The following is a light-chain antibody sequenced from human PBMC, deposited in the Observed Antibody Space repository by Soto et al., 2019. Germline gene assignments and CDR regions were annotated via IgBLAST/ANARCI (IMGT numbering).Light chain of an antibody. V-gene: IGKV1-27*01. CDR3: QKYNSAPRT. Sequence: DIQMTQSPSSLSASVGDRVTITCRASQGISNYLAWYQQKPGKVPKILIYAASTLQSGVPSRFSGSGSETDFTLTISTLQPEDVATYYWQKYNSAPRTFGPGTKVDIK. CDR2: AAS. CDR1: QGISNY. J-gene: IGKJ3*01.